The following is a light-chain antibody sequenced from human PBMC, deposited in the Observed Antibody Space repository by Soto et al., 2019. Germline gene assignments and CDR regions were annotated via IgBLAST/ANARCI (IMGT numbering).Light chain of an antibody. CDR3: QQYKNWPL. V-gene: IGKV3-15*01. J-gene: IGKJ5*01. Sequence: MMMKQSPATLSVSQGERVTLSCRTSHSVNSHVAWYQQKPGQAPRLLLYGASTRATGIPVRFSGSGFGTEFTLTISSLQSEDFAVYYCQQYKNWPLFGQGTLLEIK. CDR1: HSVNSH. CDR2: GAS.